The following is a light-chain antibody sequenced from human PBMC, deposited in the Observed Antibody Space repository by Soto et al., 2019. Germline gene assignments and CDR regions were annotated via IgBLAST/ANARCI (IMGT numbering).Light chain of an antibody. CDR3: LQYSNYPRT. Sequence: AIQVTQSPSSLSASVGYRFTITCRASQGIINALTWYQKKPGEAPEVLIFAASSLRAGVPSRFSGSGSGTDFSLTISNLQPEDFATYYCLQYSNYPRTFGQGTTGDIK. J-gene: IGKJ1*01. CDR1: QGIINA. V-gene: IGKV1-6*01. CDR2: AAS.